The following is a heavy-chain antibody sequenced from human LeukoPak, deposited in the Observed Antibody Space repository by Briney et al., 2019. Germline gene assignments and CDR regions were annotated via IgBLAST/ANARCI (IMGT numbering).Heavy chain of an antibody. J-gene: IGHJ4*02. V-gene: IGHV4-4*07. D-gene: IGHD6-13*01. CDR1: GGSISSYY. CDR3: AREGIAAASYYFDY. CDR2: IYTSGST. Sequence: SETLSLTCTVSGGSISSYYWSWIRQPAGKGLEWIGRIYTSGSTNYNPSLKSRVTISVDTSKNQFSLKLSSVTAADTAVYYCAREGIAAASYYFDYWGQGTLVTVSS.